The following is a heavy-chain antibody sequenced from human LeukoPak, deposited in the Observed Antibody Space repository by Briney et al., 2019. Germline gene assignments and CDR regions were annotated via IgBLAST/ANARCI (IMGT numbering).Heavy chain of an antibody. CDR1: GYTFTDYY. V-gene: IGHV1-2*02. D-gene: IGHD4-17*01. CDR3: AGTLTTATWDF. Sequence: GASVKVSCKASGYTFTDYYFNWVRQAPGQGLEWMGWINPKSGGTHYAQNFQDRVTMTRDTSINTAYLELNRLRSDDTAVYYCAGTLTTATWDFWGQGTLVTVSS. CDR2: INPKSGGT. J-gene: IGHJ4*02.